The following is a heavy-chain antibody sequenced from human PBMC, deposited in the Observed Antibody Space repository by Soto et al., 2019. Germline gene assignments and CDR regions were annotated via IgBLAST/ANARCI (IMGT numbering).Heavy chain of an antibody. Sequence: SGGSLRLSCAASGFTFSNAWMSWVRQAPGKGLEWVGRIKGEADGGTTDYAAPVKGRITISRDHSKDTLYLQMNSLKTEDTAVYYCTTGLSNGYYNFDYWGQGTLVTVSS. CDR3: TTGLSNGYYNFDY. CDR2: IKGEADGGTT. CDR1: GFTFSNAW. V-gene: IGHV3-15*01. D-gene: IGHD3-22*01. J-gene: IGHJ4*02.